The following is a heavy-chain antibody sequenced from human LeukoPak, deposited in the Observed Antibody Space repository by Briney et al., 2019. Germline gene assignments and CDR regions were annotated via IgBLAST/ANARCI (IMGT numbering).Heavy chain of an antibody. Sequence: ASVKGCCEASGYTFTAYYIGWVRQAPGQGLEWMGRINPNSGDTNYAQKFQCRVTMTRDTSISTAYMELSRLRSDDTAVYYCAREGSQDYSNYFNWFDPWGQGTLVTVSS. CDR1: GYTFTAYY. D-gene: IGHD4-11*01. J-gene: IGHJ5*02. CDR2: INPNSGDT. V-gene: IGHV1-2*06. CDR3: AREGSQDYSNYFNWFDP.